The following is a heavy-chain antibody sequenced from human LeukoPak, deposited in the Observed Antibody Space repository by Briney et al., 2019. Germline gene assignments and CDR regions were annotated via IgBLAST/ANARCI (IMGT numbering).Heavy chain of an antibody. CDR2: LFSNGAT. V-gene: IGHV3-53*01. Sequence: GGSLRLSCAASGFAVNNNFMSWVRQPPGKGLEWISVLFSNGATYYLDSVKDRFTISRDDSKNIVYLQLDTLRGEDTAIYYCAKTRPGGSYDHWGRGTLVTVYS. CDR1: GFAVNNNF. D-gene: IGHD1-26*01. J-gene: IGHJ5*02. CDR3: AKTRPGGSYDH.